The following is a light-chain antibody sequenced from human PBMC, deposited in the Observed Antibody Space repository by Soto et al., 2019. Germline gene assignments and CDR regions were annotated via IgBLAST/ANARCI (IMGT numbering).Light chain of an antibody. CDR2: KDT. CDR3: QSADSSGTYPLL. J-gene: IGLJ2*01. CDR1: ALPKQY. V-gene: IGLV3-25*02. Sequence: SYELTQPPSVSVSPGQTARITCSGDALPKQYAYWYHQKPGQAPVLVIYKDTERPSGIPERFSGSNSGTTVTLTISGVQAEDEADYYCQSADSSGTYPLLFGGGTKLTVL.